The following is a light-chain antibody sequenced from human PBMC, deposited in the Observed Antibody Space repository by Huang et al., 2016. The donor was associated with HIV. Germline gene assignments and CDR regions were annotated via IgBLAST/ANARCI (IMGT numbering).Light chain of an antibody. J-gene: IGKJ2*01. CDR1: ESLVYSDGNTY. CDR2: KVS. Sequence: DLVMTQSPLSLPVTLGQPASISCRSSESLVYSDGNTYLNWFQQRPGQSPRRLICKVSNRDSGVPDRFSGSGSGTDFTLKISRVEAEDVGVYYCMQGTYFGQGTRLEIK. V-gene: IGKV2-30*01. CDR3: MQGTY.